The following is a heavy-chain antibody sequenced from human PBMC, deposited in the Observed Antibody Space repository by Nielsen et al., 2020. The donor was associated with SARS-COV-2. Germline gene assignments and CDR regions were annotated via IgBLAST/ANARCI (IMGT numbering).Heavy chain of an antibody. D-gene: IGHD4-17*01. CDR3: AKDATVTPLVAGLDY. J-gene: IGHJ4*02. V-gene: IGHV3-30*18. CDR1: GFTFSSYG. CDR2: ISYDGSNK. Sequence: GGSLRLSCAASGFTFSSYGMHWVRQAPGKGLEWVAVISYDGSNKYYADSVKGRFTISRDNSKNTLYLRMNSLRAEDTAVYYCAKDATVTPLVAGLDYWGQGTLVTVSS.